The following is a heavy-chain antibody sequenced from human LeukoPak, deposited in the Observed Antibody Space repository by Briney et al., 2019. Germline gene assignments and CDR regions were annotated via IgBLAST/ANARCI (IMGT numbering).Heavy chain of an antibody. Sequence: PGGSLRLSCAASGSTFSSYAMSWVRRAPGKGLEWVSTNSGSGGSTYYADSVRGRFTISRDNSKNTLYLQMNSLRVEDTAVYHCAKGAPWGDRYFDLWGRGTLVTVSS. D-gene: IGHD2-21*02. CDR1: GSTFSSYA. CDR2: NSGSGGST. CDR3: AKGAPWGDRYFDL. V-gene: IGHV3-23*01. J-gene: IGHJ2*01.